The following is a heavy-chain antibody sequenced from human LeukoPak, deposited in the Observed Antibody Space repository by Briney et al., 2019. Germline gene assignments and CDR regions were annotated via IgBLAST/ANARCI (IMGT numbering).Heavy chain of an antibody. D-gene: IGHD3-22*01. CDR2: ITGSGKNT. CDR1: GFIFSSYS. Sequence: GGSLRLSCAASGFIFSSYSMSWVRQAPGKGLEWVSVITGSGKNTYYADSVKGRFTISRDNSKNTLYLQMNSLRAEDTAVYYCARDEYYDSSGTALGDWGQGTLVTVSS. V-gene: IGHV3-23*01. J-gene: IGHJ4*02. CDR3: ARDEYYDSSGTALGD.